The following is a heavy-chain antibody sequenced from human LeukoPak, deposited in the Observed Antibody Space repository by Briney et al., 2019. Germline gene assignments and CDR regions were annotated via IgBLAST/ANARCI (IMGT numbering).Heavy chain of an antibody. V-gene: IGHV1-69*06. Sequence: AASVTVSCKASGDTFTTYAIIWVRQAPGQGLEWMGGIIPMFDTPNYAQRLQGRVTITADKSTNTAYMELTSLRSEDTAVYYCARGNAFVLMVYRPYYYYMDVWGKGTTVTVSS. D-gene: IGHD2-8*01. J-gene: IGHJ6*03. CDR3: ARGNAFVLMVYRPYYYYMDV. CDR1: GDTFTTYA. CDR2: IIPMFDTP.